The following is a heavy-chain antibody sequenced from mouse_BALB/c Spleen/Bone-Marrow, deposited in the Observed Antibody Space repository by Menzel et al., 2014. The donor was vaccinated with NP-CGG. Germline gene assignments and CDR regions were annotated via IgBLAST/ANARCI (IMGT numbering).Heavy chain of an antibody. CDR1: GFSLTGYG. D-gene: IGHD2-4*01. CDR2: IWGNGST. Sequence: QVQLQQSGPGLVAPSQSLSITCTVSGFSLTGYGVSWVRQPPGKGLEWLGTIWGNGSTDYNSALKSRLSISKDNSKSQVFLKMNSLQTDDTARYYCARDSFLITRALDYWGQGTSVTVSS. V-gene: IGHV2-6-7*01. CDR3: ARDSFLITRALDY. J-gene: IGHJ4*01.